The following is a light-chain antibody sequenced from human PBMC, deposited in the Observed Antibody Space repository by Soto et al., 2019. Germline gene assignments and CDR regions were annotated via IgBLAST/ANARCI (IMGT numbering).Light chain of an antibody. CDR1: TGGVTSDHS. CDR2: GTT. CDR3: LLYYGGAHV. Sequence: QAVVTQEPSLTVTPGGTVTLTCASSTGGVTSDHSPNWIQQKPGQAPRTLIYGTTNKHSWTPARFSGSLLGGKAALTLSSVQPEDEAEYYCLLYYGGAHVFGTRTKLTVL. V-gene: IGLV7-43*01. J-gene: IGLJ1*01.